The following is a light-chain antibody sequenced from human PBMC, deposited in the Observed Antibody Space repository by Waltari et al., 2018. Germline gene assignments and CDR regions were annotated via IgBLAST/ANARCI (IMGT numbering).Light chain of an antibody. CDR2: GAS. V-gene: IGKV3-20*01. CDR3: QQYGVSPWT. CDR1: QSVSSSY. J-gene: IGKJ1*01. Sequence: EIVLTQSPGTLSLSPGERATISCRASQSVSSSYLAWYQQKPGQAPRLLIYGASTRATGLPDRFSGSGSGTDFTLTISRLAPEDFAVYYCQQYGVSPWTFGQGTKVEIK.